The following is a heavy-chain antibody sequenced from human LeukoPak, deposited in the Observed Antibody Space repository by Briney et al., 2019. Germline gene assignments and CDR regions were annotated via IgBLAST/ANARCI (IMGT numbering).Heavy chain of an antibody. CDR1: GFTFSSYS. CDR2: ISSSSSYI. D-gene: IGHD6-13*01. CDR3: ARGAGIAAAGNDY. J-gene: IGHJ4*02. Sequence: GGSLRLSCAASGFTFSSYSMNWVRQAPGKGLEWGSSISSSSSYIYYADSVKGRFTISRDNAKNSLYLQMNSLRAEDTAVYYCARGAGIAAAGNDYWGQGTLVTVSS. V-gene: IGHV3-21*01.